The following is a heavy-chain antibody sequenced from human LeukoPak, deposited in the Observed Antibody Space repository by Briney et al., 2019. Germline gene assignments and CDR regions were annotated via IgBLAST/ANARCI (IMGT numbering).Heavy chain of an antibody. D-gene: IGHD5-24*01. Sequence: GEALKISRKGSGYSFTSYWIGWVRQMPGKGLEWMGIIYPGDSDTSYSPSFQGQVTISADKSISTAYLQWSSLNASDTAMYYCARHRLNPEMATIDWYFDLWGRGTLVTVSS. J-gene: IGHJ2*01. V-gene: IGHV5-51*01. CDR3: ARHRLNPEMATIDWYFDL. CDR1: GYSFTSYW. CDR2: IYPGDSDT.